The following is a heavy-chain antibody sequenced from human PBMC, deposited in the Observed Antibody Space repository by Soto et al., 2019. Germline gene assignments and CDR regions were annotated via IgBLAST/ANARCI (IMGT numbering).Heavy chain of an antibody. CDR3: ARAEGGIYCTNGVCREHPYYYYNGMDV. D-gene: IGHD2-8*01. CDR2: IWYDGSNK. CDR1: GFTFSSYG. V-gene: IGHV3-33*01. Sequence: PGGSLRLSCAASGFTFSSYGMHWVRQAPGKGLEWVAVIWYDGSNKYYADSVKGRFTISRDNSKNTLYLQMNSLRAEDTAVYYCARAEGGIYCTNGVCREHPYYYYNGMDVWGQGTTVTVSS. J-gene: IGHJ6*02.